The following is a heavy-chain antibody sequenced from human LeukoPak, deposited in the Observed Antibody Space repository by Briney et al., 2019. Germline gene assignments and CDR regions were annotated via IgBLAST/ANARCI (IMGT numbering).Heavy chain of an antibody. J-gene: IGHJ4*02. CDR3: ARDGGLIYDSSGYLFDY. Sequence: GGSLRLSCAASGFTVSSNYMSWVRQAPGKGLEWVSVIYSGGSTYYADSVKGRFTISRDNSKSTLYLQMNSLRAEDTAVYYCARDGGLIYDSSGYLFDYWGQGTLVTVSS. V-gene: IGHV3-66*01. CDR1: GFTVSSNY. D-gene: IGHD3-22*01. CDR2: IYSGGST.